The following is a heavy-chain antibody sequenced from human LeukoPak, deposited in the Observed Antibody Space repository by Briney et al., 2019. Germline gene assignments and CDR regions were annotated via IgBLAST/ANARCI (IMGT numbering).Heavy chain of an antibody. CDR1: GFTFSSYG. V-gene: IGHV3-30*18. J-gene: IGHJ6*02. CDR3: AKDLRYSGSGAPPRYYGMDV. D-gene: IGHD3-10*01. Sequence: PGGSLRLSCAASGFTFSSYGMHWVRQAPGKGLEWVAVISYDGSKKYYADSVKGRFTISRDNSKNTLYLQMNSLRTEDTAVYYCAKDLRYSGSGAPPRYYGMDVWGQGTTVTVSS. CDR2: ISYDGSKK.